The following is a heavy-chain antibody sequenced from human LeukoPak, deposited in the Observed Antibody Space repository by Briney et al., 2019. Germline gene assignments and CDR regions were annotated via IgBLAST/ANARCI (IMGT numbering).Heavy chain of an antibody. CDR3: ARHPTVTTKGPPDY. V-gene: IGHV5-51*01. J-gene: IGHJ4*02. CDR2: IYPGDSDT. D-gene: IGHD4-17*01. CDR1: GYSFTSYW. Sequence: GESLKISCKGSGYSFTSYWIGWVRQMPGKGLEGMGIIYPGDSDTRYSPSFQGQVTISADKSISTAYLQWSSLKASDTAMSYCARHPTVTTKGPPDYWGQGTLVTVSS.